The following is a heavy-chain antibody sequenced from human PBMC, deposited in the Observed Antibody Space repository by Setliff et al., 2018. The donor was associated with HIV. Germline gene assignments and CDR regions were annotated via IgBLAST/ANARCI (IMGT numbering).Heavy chain of an antibody. CDR2: INAGNGNT. CDR3: ARGGTYYYDSSGYFIPGKY. CDR1: GYTFTSYA. J-gene: IGHJ4*02. V-gene: IGHV1-3*01. D-gene: IGHD3-22*01. Sequence: GASVKVSCKASGYTFTSYAMHWVRQAPGQRLEWMGWINAGNGNTKYSQKFQGRVTITRDTSASTAYMELSSLRSEDTAVYYCARGGTYYYDSSGYFIPGKYWGQGSLVTSPQ.